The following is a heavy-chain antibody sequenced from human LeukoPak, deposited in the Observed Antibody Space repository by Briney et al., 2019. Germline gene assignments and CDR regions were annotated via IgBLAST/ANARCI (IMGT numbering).Heavy chain of an antibody. Sequence: KSGGSLRLSCAASGFTFSNAWMSWVRQAPGKGLEWVGRIKSKTDGGTTDYAAPVKGRFTISRDDSKNTLYLQMNSLRAEDTAVYYCAKQYSSGWYVHWFDPWGQGTLVTVSS. CDR2: IKSKTDGGTT. J-gene: IGHJ5*02. D-gene: IGHD6-19*01. CDR3: AKQYSSGWYVHWFDP. V-gene: IGHV3-15*01. CDR1: GFTFSNAW.